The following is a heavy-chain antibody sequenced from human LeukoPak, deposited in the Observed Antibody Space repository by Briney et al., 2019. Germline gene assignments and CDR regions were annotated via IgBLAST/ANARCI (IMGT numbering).Heavy chain of an antibody. CDR1: GFTVSSKY. J-gene: IGHJ4*02. Sequence: GGSLRLSCAASGFTVSSKYMSWVRQAPGKGLEWVSVLYTGGSAYYSDSVKGRFTISRDNSKNTLYLQMNSLRAEDTAVYYCARDNHGPDYWGQGTLVTVSS. CDR3: ARDNHGPDY. CDR2: LYTGGSA. V-gene: IGHV3-66*01.